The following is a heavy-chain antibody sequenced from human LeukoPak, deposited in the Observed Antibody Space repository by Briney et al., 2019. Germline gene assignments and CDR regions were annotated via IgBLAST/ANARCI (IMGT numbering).Heavy chain of an antibody. V-gene: IGHV1-24*01. Sequence: ASVKVSCKVSGYTLTELSMHWVRQAPGKGLEWMGGFDPEDGETIYAQKFQGRVTMTEDTSTDTAYMELSSLRSEDTAVYYCAHDRDYSSGFDPWGQGTLVTVSS. CDR1: GYTLTELS. J-gene: IGHJ5*02. D-gene: IGHD6-25*01. CDR3: AHDRDYSSGFDP. CDR2: FDPEDGET.